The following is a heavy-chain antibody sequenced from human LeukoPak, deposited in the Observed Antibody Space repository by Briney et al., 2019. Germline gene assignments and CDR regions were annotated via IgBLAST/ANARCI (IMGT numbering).Heavy chain of an antibody. J-gene: IGHJ6*03. Sequence: SETLSLTCAVYGGSFSSGSYYWSWIRQPAGKGLEWIGRIYTSGSTNYNPSLKSRVTIPVDTSENQFSLKLSSVTAADTAVYYCARVATVAGPDYYYYYYMDVWGKGTTVTISS. CDR1: GGSFSSGSYY. CDR2: IYTSGST. V-gene: IGHV4-61*02. CDR3: ARVATVAGPDYYYYYYMDV. D-gene: IGHD6-19*01.